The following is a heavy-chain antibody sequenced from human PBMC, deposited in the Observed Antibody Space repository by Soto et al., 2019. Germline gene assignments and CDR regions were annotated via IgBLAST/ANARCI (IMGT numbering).Heavy chain of an antibody. CDR1: GFTFSRYG. V-gene: IGHV3-33*08. D-gene: IGHD5-18*01. CDR2: IWYDGSNK. J-gene: IGHJ6*02. Sequence: PGGSLSLSCAASGFTFSRYGMHWVRQAPGKGLEWVAVIWYDGSNKYYADSVKGRFTISRANSKNTLYLQMNSLRAEDTAVYYCARGPGGYSYCAYYYYGMDIWGPATTGTVS. CDR3: ARGPGGYSYCAYYYYGMDI.